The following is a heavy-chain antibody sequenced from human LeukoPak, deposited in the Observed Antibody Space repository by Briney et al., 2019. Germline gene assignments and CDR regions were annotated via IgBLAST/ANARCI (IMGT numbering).Heavy chain of an antibody. CDR3: AKVTFEGVDP. J-gene: IGHJ5*02. Sequence: SETLSLTCTVSGGSISSGSYYWSWIRQPAGKGLEWIGRIYSSGSTNYNPSLKSRVTISLDTSKNQFSLKLSSVTAADTAVYYCAKVTFEGVDPWGQGTLVTVSS. D-gene: IGHD2/OR15-2a*01. CDR2: IYSSGST. V-gene: IGHV4-61*02. CDR1: GGSISSGSYY.